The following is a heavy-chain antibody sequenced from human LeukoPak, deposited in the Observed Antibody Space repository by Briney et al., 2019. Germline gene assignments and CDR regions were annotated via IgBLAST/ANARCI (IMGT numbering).Heavy chain of an antibody. D-gene: IGHD6-13*01. V-gene: IGHV3-7*04. CDR1: GFTFSSYW. J-gene: IGHJ4*02. CDR3: ARDPAAWDY. CDR2: IEADGTEK. Sequence: GGSLRLSCAASGFTFSSYWMSWVRQAPGKGLEWVANIEADGTEKYYVDSVKGRFTVSRDNARNSLYLQMSSLRVEDTAVYYCARDPAAWDYWGQGTLVTVSS.